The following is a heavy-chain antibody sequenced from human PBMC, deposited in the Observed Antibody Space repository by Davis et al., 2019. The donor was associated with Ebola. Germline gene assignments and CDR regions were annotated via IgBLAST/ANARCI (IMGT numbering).Heavy chain of an antibody. CDR3: ARGQLHYYDTHFDP. CDR2: IIPILGIA. Sequence: SVKVSCKASGGTFSSYAISWVRQAPGQGLEWMGRIIPILGIANYAQKFQGRVTITADKSTSTAYMELSSLRSEDTAVYYCARGQLHYYDTHFDPWGQGTLVTVSS. D-gene: IGHD3-22*01. CDR1: GGTFSSYA. V-gene: IGHV1-69*04. J-gene: IGHJ5*02.